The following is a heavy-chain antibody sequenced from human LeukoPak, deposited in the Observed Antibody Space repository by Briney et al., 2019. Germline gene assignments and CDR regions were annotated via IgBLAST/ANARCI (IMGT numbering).Heavy chain of an antibody. CDR2: IIPILGIA. J-gene: IGHJ6*02. CDR3: ARARYCSGGSCYSRFYYYYGMDV. V-gene: IGHV1-69*04. CDR1: GGTFSSYA. Sequence: ASVKVSCKASGGTFSSYAISWVRQAPGQGLGWMGRIIPILGIANYAQKFQGRVTITADKSTSTAYMELSSLRSEDTAVYYCARARYCSGGSCYSRFYYYYGMDVWGQGTTVTVSS. D-gene: IGHD2-15*01.